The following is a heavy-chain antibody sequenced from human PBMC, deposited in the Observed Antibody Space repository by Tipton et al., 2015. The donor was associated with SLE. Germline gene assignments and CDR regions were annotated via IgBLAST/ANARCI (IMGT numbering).Heavy chain of an antibody. V-gene: IGHV3-66*01. CDR1: GLTFSNSA. D-gene: IGHD1-14*01. CDR2: IYSGGST. Sequence: GSLRLSCEASGLTFSNSAMPWVRQAPGKGLEWVSVIYSGGSTYYADSVKCRFTISRDNAKNTVYLQMNSLRADDTAVYYCARMRIGNPTAHCDYWDQGTLVTVSS. J-gene: IGHJ4*02. CDR3: ARMRIGNPTAHCDY.